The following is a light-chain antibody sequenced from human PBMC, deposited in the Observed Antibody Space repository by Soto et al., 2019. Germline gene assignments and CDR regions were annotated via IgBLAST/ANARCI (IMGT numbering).Light chain of an antibody. CDR1: SGHSSYA. J-gene: IGLJ2*01. CDR3: QTWGTGILV. CDR2: LNSDGRH. V-gene: IGLV4-69*01. Sequence: QLVLTQSPSASASLGASVKLTCTLSSGHSSYAIAWHQQQPEKGPRYLKKLNSDGRHSKGDGIPDRFSGSSSGTERYLTISSLQSEDEADYYCQTWGTGILVFGGGTKLTVL.